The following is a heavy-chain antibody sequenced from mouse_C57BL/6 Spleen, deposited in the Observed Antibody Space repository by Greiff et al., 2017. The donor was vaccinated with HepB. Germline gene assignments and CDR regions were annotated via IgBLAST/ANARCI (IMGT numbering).Heavy chain of an antibody. J-gene: IGHJ1*03. V-gene: IGHV1-69*01. CDR3: ARGGPRGYFDV. Sequence: QVQLKQPGAELVMPGASVKLSCKASGYTFTSYWMHWVKQRPGQGLEWIGEIDPSDSYTNYNQKFKGKSTLTVDKSSSTAYMQLSSLTSEDSAVYYCARGGPRGYFDVWGTGTTVTVSS. D-gene: IGHD3-3*01. CDR2: IDPSDSYT. CDR1: GYTFTSYW.